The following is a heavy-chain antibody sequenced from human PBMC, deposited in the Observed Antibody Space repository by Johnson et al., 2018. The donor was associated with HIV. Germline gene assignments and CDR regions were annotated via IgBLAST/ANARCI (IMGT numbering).Heavy chain of an antibody. CDR2: ISYGGQNK. D-gene: IGHD6-6*01. CDR3: IQRVLGMNSLRAEDTAVNYCARSQPEEYSSSSDAFDI. J-gene: IGHJ3*02. V-gene: IGHV3-30*04. Sequence: QVQLVESGGGVVQPGRSLRLSCAASGFTFSSYAVHWVRQAPGKGLEWVALISYGGQNKYYADSVKGRFTISRDNSKNTLYLEMNSLRPEDTAVHFQIQRVLGMNSLRAEDTAVNYCARSQPEEYSSSSDAFDIWGQGTMVTVSS. CDR1: GFTFSSYA.